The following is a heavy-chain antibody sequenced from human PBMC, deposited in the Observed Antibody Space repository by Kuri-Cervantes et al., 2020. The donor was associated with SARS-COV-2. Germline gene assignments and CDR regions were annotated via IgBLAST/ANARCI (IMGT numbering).Heavy chain of an antibody. D-gene: IGHD2-15*01. CDR3: ATLEAFDVRLPYGMDV. J-gene: IGHJ6*02. V-gene: IGHV1-24*01. CDR1: GYTLTELS. CDR2: FDPEDGET. Sequence: ASVKVSCKVSGYTLTELSIHWVRQAPGKGLEWMGGFDPEDGETIYAQKFQGRVTMTEDTSTDTAYMELSSLRSEDTAGYYGATLEAFDVRLPYGMDVWGQGTTVTVSS.